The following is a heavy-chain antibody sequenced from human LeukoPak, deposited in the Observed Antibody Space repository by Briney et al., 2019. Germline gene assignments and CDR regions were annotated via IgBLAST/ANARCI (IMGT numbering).Heavy chain of an antibody. Sequence: PSETPSLTCGVSGGSVSTIGYSWSWLRQPPGKGLEWIGYIYQSGSTSYNPSLQSRVTISIDTSKNQFSLKLGSVTAADTAVYYCASSGTYYDILTGYYAPVGVYYFDYWGQGTLVTVSS. J-gene: IGHJ4*02. CDR2: IYQSGST. D-gene: IGHD3-9*01. CDR3: ASSGTYYDILTGYYAPVGVYYFDY. V-gene: IGHV4-30-2*01. CDR1: GGSVSTIGYS.